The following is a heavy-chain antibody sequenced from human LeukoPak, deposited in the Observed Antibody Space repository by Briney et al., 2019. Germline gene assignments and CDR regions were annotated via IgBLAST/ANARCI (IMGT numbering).Heavy chain of an antibody. J-gene: IGHJ5*02. D-gene: IGHD3-3*01. Sequence: SQTLSLTCAISGDSVSSNSAAWNWIRQSPSRGLEWLGRTYYRSKWNNDYAVSVKSRITINPDTSKNQFSLQLNSVTPEDTAVYYCAREISYYDFWSGYYKTSLFNWFDPWGQGTLVTVSS. V-gene: IGHV6-1*01. CDR2: TYYRSKWNN. CDR1: GDSVSSNSAA. CDR3: AREISYYDFWSGYYKTSLFNWFDP.